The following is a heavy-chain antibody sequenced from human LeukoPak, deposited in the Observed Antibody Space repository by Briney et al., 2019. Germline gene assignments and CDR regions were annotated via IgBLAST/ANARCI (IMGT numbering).Heavy chain of an antibody. Sequence: GGSLRLSCAASGFTFSSYAMSWVRQAPGKGLEWVSAVSGSGGSTYYADSVKGRFTISRDNYKNTLYLQMNSLRAEDTAVYYCAKVDGITIFEVFDYWGQGTLVTVSS. J-gene: IGHJ4*02. CDR1: GFTFSSYA. D-gene: IGHD3-3*01. CDR3: AKVDGITIFEVFDY. CDR2: VSGSGGST. V-gene: IGHV3-23*01.